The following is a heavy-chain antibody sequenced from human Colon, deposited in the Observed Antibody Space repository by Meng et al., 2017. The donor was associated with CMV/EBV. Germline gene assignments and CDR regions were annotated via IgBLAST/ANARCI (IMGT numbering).Heavy chain of an antibody. CDR2: IKNDGSFT. CDR1: GFTFSSYW. V-gene: IGHV3-74*01. J-gene: IGHJ4*02. Sequence: GGSLRLSCAASGFTFSSYWMHWVRQAPGKGLVWVSSIKNDGSFTDCAESVKGRFTVSRDNAKNPVYLQMNSLTVEDAAVYYCGDSEAGWGQGTLVTVSS. D-gene: IGHD2-21*01. CDR3: GDSEAG.